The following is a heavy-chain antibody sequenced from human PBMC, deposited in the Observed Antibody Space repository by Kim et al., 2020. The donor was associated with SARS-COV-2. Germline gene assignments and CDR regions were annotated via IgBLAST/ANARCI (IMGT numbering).Heavy chain of an antibody. J-gene: IGHJ4*02. Sequence: KQSGRWKYYVDSVKGRFTISRDNAKNSLYLQMNSRRAEDTAVYYCARDIYWGQGTLVTVSS. V-gene: IGHV3-7*01. CDR3: ARDIY. CDR2: KQSGRWK.